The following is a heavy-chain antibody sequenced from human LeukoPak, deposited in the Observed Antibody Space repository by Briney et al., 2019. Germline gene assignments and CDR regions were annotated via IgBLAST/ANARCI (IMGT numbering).Heavy chain of an antibody. V-gene: IGHV3-48*02. Sequence: QAGGSLRLSCAASGFTFTTFSMNWVRQAPGKGLEWVSYISRNSGTKYYADSVKGRFTISRDNAKNLLYLQMNSLRDEDAGVYYCARDWEVATIAAAALGYWGRGTRVTVSS. J-gene: IGHJ4*02. CDR2: ISRNSGTK. CDR3: ARDWEVATIAAAALGY. D-gene: IGHD6-13*01. CDR1: GFTFTTFS.